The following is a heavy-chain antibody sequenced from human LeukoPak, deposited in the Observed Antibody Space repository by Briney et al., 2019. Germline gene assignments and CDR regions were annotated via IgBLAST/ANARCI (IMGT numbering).Heavy chain of an antibody. CDR2: IWYDGSNK. D-gene: IGHD7-27*01. Sequence: GALRTPLAAAGFPFRSHGMPWVRPAPGKGLEWVAVIWYDGSNKYYADSVKGRFTISRDNSKNTLYLQMNSLRAEDTAVYYCARDLGTDHFDYWGQGTLVTVSS. J-gene: IGHJ4*02. V-gene: IGHV3-33*01. CDR1: GFPFRSHG. CDR3: ARDLGTDHFDY.